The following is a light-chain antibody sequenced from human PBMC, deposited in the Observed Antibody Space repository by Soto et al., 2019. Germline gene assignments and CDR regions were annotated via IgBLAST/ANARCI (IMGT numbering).Light chain of an antibody. V-gene: IGKV3-20*01. CDR3: QRYGSSPLIT. CDR2: GTF. CDR1: QSVSSSS. J-gene: IGKJ5*01. Sequence: ETVLTQSPGTLSLSPGERATLSCRASQSVSSSSLAWYQQRPGQAPRLLIYGTFSRATGIPDRFSGSGSGTDFTLTISRLEPEDFAVYFCQRYGSSPLITFGQGTRLEIK.